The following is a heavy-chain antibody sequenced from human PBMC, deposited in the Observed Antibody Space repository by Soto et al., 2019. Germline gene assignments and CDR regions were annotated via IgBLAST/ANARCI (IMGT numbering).Heavy chain of an antibody. D-gene: IGHD5-12*01. V-gene: IGHV3-15*01. CDR2: IKSKTDGGTT. CDR1: GFTFSNAW. J-gene: IGHJ3*02. Sequence: PGGSLRLSCAASGFTFSNAWMSWVRQAPGKGLEWVGRIKSKTDGGTTDYAAPVKGRFTISGDDSKNTLYLQMNSLKAEDTAVYYCTTEWLLDAFDIWGQGTMVTVSS. CDR3: TTEWLLDAFDI.